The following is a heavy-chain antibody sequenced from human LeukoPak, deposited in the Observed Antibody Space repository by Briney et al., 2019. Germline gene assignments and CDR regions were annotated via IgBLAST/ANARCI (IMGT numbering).Heavy chain of an antibody. V-gene: IGHV3-66*04. CDR1: GFIFNNAW. D-gene: IGHD3-22*01. Sequence: PGGSLRLSCEGSGFIFNNAWMSWIRQAPGKGLEWVSVIYSGGSTYYADSVKGRFTISKDNYENTVYLQMNSLRAEDTAVYYCARHDSGYGPFDYWGQGTLVTVSS. J-gene: IGHJ4*02. CDR2: IYSGGST. CDR3: ARHDSGYGPFDY.